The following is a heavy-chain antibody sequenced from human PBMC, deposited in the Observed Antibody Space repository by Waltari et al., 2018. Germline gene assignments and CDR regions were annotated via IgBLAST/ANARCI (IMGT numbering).Heavy chain of an antibody. CDR3: ARDIAARPDYYYGMDV. D-gene: IGHD6-6*01. J-gene: IGHJ6*02. CDR2: ISSSGSTI. V-gene: IGHV3-48*03. Sequence: EVQLVESGGGLVQPGGSLRLSCAASGFTFSSYDMNWVRQAPGKGLEWVSYISSSGSTIYYADSVKGRFTISRDNAKNSLYLQMNSLRAEDTAVYYCARDIAARPDYYYGMDVWGQGTTVTVSS. CDR1: GFTFSSYD.